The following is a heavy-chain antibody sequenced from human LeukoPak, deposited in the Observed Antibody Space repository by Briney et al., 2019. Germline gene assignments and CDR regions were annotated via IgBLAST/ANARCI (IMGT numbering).Heavy chain of an antibody. V-gene: IGHV1-24*01. CDR3: ATDPFTYYYGSGSYYNA. CDR2: FDPEDAEA. Sequence: PWASVKVSCKVSGYTLTELSMHWVRQAPGKGLEWMGRFDPEDAEAFYAQKFQDRVTMTEDTSTDTAYMELSSLRSEDTAVYYCATDPFTYYYGSGSYYNAWGQGTLVTVSS. J-gene: IGHJ5*02. CDR1: GYTLTELS. D-gene: IGHD3-10*01.